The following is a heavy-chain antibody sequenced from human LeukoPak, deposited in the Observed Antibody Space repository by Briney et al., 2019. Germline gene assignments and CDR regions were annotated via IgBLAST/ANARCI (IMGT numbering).Heavy chain of an antibody. CDR1: GFTFTSSA. D-gene: IGHD3-10*01. J-gene: IGHJ4*02. CDR2: IVVGSGNT. Sequence: ASVKVSRKASGFTFTSSAVQWVRQARGQRLEWIGWIVVGSGNTNYAQKFQERVTITRDMSTSTAYMELSSLRSEDTAVYYCAADTTFYYGSGSYYPLPVDYWGQGTLVTVSS. V-gene: IGHV1-58*01. CDR3: AADTTFYYGSGSYYPLPVDY.